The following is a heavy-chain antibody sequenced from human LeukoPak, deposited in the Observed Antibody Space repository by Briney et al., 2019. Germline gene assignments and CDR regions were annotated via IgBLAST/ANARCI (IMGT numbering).Heavy chain of an antibody. V-gene: IGHV3-66*01. D-gene: IGHD3-10*01. J-gene: IGHJ4*02. CDR2: IYGGTTT. CDR3: ARETYYYALDY. CDR1: GFTVISYY. Sequence: GGSLRLSCAASGFTVISYYMGWVRQAPGKGLEWVSGIYGGTTTYYADSVKGRFTISRDNSKNTLYLQMNSLRAEDTAVYYCARETYYYALDYWGQGTLVTVSS.